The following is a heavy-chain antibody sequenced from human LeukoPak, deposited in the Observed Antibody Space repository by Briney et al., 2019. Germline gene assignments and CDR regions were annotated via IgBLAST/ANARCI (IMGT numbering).Heavy chain of an antibody. CDR3: ARDKWDAGGSGSYPQHYYYYYYMDV. J-gene: IGHJ6*03. D-gene: IGHD3-10*01. Sequence: PGRSLRLSCAASGFTFSSYWMHWVRQAPGKGLVWVSRINSDGSRTSYADSVKGRFTIYRDNAKNTLYLQMNSLRAEDTAVYYCARDKWDAGGSGSYPQHYYYYYYMDVWGKGTTVTVSS. CDR2: INSDGSRT. CDR1: GFTFSSYW. V-gene: IGHV3-74*01.